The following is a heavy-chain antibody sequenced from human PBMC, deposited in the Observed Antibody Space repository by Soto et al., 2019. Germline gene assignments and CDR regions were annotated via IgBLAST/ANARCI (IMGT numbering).Heavy chain of an antibody. J-gene: IGHJ4*02. D-gene: IGHD6-19*01. Sequence: EVQLVQSGAEVKKPGESLKISCKGSGYSFTSYWIGWVRQMPVKGLEWMGSIYPGDSDTRYSPSFQGKVTISADKSISTGYLQWLSMKASDTAIYSCACYSRGCDYWGQGSVVSVSS. CDR2: IYPGDSDT. CDR1: GYSFTSYW. V-gene: IGHV5-51*03. CDR3: ACYSRGCDY.